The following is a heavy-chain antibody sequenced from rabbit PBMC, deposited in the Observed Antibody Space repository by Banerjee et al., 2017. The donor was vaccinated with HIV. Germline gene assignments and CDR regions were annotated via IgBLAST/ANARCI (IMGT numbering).Heavy chain of an antibody. Sequence: QSLEESGGDLVKPGASLTLTCTASGFSFSSSYYMCWVRQAPGKGLEWIACIYAGSSGSPYYASWAKGRFTISSHNAQNTLYLQLNSLTAADTAAYFCARVSENYYIHGYAGYAHATGGMDLWGQGTLVTVS. CDR3: ARVSENYYIHGYAGYAHATGGMDL. D-gene: IGHD6-1*01. CDR2: IYAGSSGSP. J-gene: IGHJ6*01. CDR1: GFSFSSSYY. V-gene: IGHV1S40*01.